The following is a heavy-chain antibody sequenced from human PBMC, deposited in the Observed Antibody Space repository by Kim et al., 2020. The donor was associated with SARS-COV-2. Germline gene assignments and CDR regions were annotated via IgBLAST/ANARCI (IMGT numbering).Heavy chain of an antibody. CDR2: IYYSGST. D-gene: IGHD3-10*01. CDR3: AADTRALWFGEFSLGYFDY. CDR1: GGSISSYY. J-gene: IGHJ4*02. V-gene: IGHV4-59*01. Sequence: SETLSLTCTVSGGSISSYYWSWIRQPPGKGLEWIGYIYYSGSTNYNPSLKSRVTISVDTSKNQFSLKLSSVTAADTAVYYCAADTRALWFGEFSLGYFDYWGQGTLVTVSS.